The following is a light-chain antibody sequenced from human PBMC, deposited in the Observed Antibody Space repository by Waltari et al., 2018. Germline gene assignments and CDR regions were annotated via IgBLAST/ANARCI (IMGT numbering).Light chain of an antibody. CDR3: QVWHPDIDPGV. CDR2: YDS. J-gene: IGLJ1*01. V-gene: IGLV3-21*04. CDR1: NIGSYS. Sequence: SYVLTQPPSVSVAPGETARITCGGDNIGSYSVHWYQQKPRQATVLVIFYDSDRPSGIPARFSGSNSGNTATLTITSVEAGDEARYYCQVWHPDIDPGVFGTGTEVTVL.